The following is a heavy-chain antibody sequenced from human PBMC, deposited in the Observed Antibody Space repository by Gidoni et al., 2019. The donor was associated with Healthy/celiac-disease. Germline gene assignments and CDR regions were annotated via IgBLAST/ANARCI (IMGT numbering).Heavy chain of an antibody. CDR1: GFTVSRNY. CDR3: ARGWIRKMGAHY. V-gene: IGHV3-66*02. J-gene: IGHJ4*02. D-gene: IGHD5-18*01. CDR2: IYSGGST. Sequence: EVQLVESGGGLVQPGGSLRLSCAASGFTVSRNYMSLVRQAPGKGLEWVSVIYSGGSTYYADSVKGRFTISRDNSKNTLYLQMNSLRAEDTAVYYCARGWIRKMGAHYWGQGTLVTVSS.